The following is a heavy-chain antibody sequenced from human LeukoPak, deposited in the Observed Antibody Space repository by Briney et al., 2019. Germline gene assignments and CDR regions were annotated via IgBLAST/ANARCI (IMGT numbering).Heavy chain of an antibody. D-gene: IGHD3-10*01. J-gene: IGHJ3*02. V-gene: IGHV3-53*01. Sequence: PGGSLRLSCAASGFTFSSYSMNWVRQAPGKGLEWVSVIYSGGSTYYADSVKGRFTISRDNSKNMLYLQMNSLRAEDTAVYYCASRPYYYGSGDGFDIWGQGTRVTVSS. CDR3: ASRPYYYGSGDGFDI. CDR1: GFTFSSYS. CDR2: IYSGGST.